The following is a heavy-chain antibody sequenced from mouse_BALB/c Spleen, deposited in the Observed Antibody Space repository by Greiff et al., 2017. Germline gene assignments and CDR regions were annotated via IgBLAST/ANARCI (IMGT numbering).Heavy chain of an antibody. CDR3: ASGPLITTVVADY. V-gene: IGHV3-2*02. CDR2: ISYSGST. J-gene: IGHJ2*01. D-gene: IGHD1-1*01. Sequence: ESGPGLVKPSQSLSLTCTVTGYSITSDYAWNWIRQFPGNKLEWMGYISYSGSTSYNPSLKSRISITRDTSKNQFFLQLNSVTTEDTSTYYCASGPLITTVVADYWGQGTTLTVSS. CDR1: GYSITSDYA.